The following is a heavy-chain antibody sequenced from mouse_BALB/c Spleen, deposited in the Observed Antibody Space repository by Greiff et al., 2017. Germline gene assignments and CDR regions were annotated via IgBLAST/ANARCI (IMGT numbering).Heavy chain of an antibody. CDR3: APHYYGSRYWYFDV. D-gene: IGHD1-1*01. V-gene: IGHV1-9*01. J-gene: IGHJ1*01. CDR2: ILPGSGST. CDR1: GYTFSSYW. Sequence: QVQLQQSGAELMKPGASVKISCKATGYTFSSYWIEWVKQRPGHGLEWIGEILPGSGSTNYNEKFKGKATFTADTSSNTAYMQLSSLTSEDSAVYYCAPHYYGSRYWYFDVWGAGTTVTVSS.